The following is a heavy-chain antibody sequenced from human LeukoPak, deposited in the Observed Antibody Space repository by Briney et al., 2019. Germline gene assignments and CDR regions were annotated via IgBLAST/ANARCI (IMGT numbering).Heavy chain of an antibody. CDR2: IKSKADGETT. Sequence: GGSVRLSCAASGFTFTHAWMTWVRQAPGKGLEWVGHIKSKADGETTDYAAPVKGRFFMSRDDSKATLYLQMDYLETEDTAVYYCTTDLGITMIRGVIVSWGQGTLVTVSS. D-gene: IGHD3-10*01. CDR1: GFTFTHAW. V-gene: IGHV3-15*01. CDR3: TTDLGITMIRGVIVS. J-gene: IGHJ4*02.